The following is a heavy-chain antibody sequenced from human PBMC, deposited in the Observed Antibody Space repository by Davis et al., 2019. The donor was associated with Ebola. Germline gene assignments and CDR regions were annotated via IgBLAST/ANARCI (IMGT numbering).Heavy chain of an antibody. CDR3: ARDTTLGPWSGYMGYYYGMDV. CDR1: GFTFSDYY. D-gene: IGHD3-3*01. J-gene: IGHJ6*02. Sequence: PGGSLRLSCAASGFTFSDYYMSWIRQAPGKGLEWVSYISSSGSTIYYADSVKGRFTISRDNAKNSLYLQMNSLRAEDTAVYYCARDTTLGPWSGYMGYYYGMDVWGQGTTVTVSS. V-gene: IGHV3-11*01. CDR2: ISSSGSTI.